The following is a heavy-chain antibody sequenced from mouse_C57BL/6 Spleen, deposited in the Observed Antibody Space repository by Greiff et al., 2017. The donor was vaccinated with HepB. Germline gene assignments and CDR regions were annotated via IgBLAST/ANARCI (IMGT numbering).Heavy chain of an antibody. Sequence: VQLQQPGAELVRPGSSVKLSCKASGYTFTSYWMDWVKQRPGQGLEWIGNIYPSDSETHYNQKFKDKATLTVDKSSSTAYMQLSSLTSEDSAVYYCARSRYYGSSPYYWGQGTTLTVSS. CDR1: GYTFTSYW. CDR3: ARSRYYGSSPYY. D-gene: IGHD1-1*01. CDR2: IYPSDSET. J-gene: IGHJ2*01. V-gene: IGHV1-61*01.